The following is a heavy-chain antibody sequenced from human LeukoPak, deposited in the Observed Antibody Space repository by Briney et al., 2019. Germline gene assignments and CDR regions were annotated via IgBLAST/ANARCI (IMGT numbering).Heavy chain of an antibody. V-gene: IGHV3-21*01. D-gene: IGHD2-2*03. CDR2: ISSSSSYI. Sequence: PGGSLRLSCAASGFTFSSYSMNWVRQAPGKGLEWVSSISSSSSYIYYADSVKGRFTISRDNAKNSLYLQMNSLRAEDTAVYYCARDVAGYCSSTCCYAPFDYWGQGNLVTVSS. J-gene: IGHJ4*02. CDR1: GFTFSSYS. CDR3: ARDVAGYCSSTCCYAPFDY.